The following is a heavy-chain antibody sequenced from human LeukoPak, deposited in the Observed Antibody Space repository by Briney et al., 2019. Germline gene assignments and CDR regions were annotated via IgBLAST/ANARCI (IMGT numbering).Heavy chain of an antibody. CDR3: ARNSAGDYYYYGMDV. J-gene: IGHJ6*02. V-gene: IGHV3-48*01. CDR2: ISSSSSTI. D-gene: IGHD2/OR15-2a*01. CDR1: GLTFSSYS. Sequence: GGSLRLSCAASGLTFSSYSMNWVRQAPGKGLEWVSYISSSSSTIYYADSVKGRFTISRDNAKNSLYLQMNSLRAEDTAVYYCARNSAGDYYYYGMDVWGQGTTVTVSS.